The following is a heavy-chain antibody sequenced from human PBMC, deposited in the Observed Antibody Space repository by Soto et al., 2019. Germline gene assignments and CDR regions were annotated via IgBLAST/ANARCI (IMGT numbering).Heavy chain of an antibody. D-gene: IGHD4-17*01. CDR2: IYSGGTT. Sequence: EVQLVESGGGLVQPGGSLRLSCAASGFTVSSNFMSWVRQAPGKGLECVSVIYSGGTTYYADSVKGRFTISRDNSKNMWYLQVNRLRAEGTAVYYCARDRGGPAYGDLDYWGQGALVTVSS. V-gene: IGHV3-66*01. J-gene: IGHJ4*02. CDR3: ARDRGGPAYGDLDY. CDR1: GFTVSSNF.